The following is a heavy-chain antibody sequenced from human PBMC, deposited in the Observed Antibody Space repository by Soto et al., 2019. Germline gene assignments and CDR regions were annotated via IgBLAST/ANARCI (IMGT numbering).Heavy chain of an antibody. CDR3: VRATYFSDSSGYTRGFDY. CDR1: GFSLSDHY. V-gene: IGHV3-72*01. Sequence: AESLTLSCAVSGFSLSDHYIDWVRQAPGKGLEWVGRSRDKAQGYSTAYAASVKGRFTTTRDESKNSEYLQMNSLKTEDTAVYYCVRATYFSDSSGYTRGFDYWGQGTLVTVSS. D-gene: IGHD3-22*01. CDR2: SRDKAQGYST. J-gene: IGHJ4*02.